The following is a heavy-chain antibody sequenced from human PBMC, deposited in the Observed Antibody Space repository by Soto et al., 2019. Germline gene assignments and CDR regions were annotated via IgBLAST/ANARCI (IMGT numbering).Heavy chain of an antibody. CDR3: ARGVSPTNYDILTGYYY. V-gene: IGHV1-2*02. Sequence: GASVKVSCKASGYTFTGYYMHWLRQAPGQGLEWMGWINPNSGGTNYAQKFQGRVTMTRDTSISTAYMELSRLRSDDTAVYYCARGVSPTNYDILTGYYYWGQGTLVTVSS. J-gene: IGHJ4*02. CDR1: GYTFTGYY. CDR2: INPNSGGT. D-gene: IGHD3-9*01.